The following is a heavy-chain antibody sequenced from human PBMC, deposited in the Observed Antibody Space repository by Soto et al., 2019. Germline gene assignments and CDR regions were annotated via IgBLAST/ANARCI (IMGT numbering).Heavy chain of an antibody. J-gene: IGHJ6*02. Sequence: QVQLVESGGGLVKPGGSLRLSCAASGFTFSDYYMSWIRQAPGKGLEWVSYISSSGSTIYYADFVKGRFTISRDNAKNSLYLQMNSQRAEDTAVYYCAREEGELRTEHYGMDVWGQGTTVTVFS. CDR2: ISSSGSTI. CDR3: AREEGELRTEHYGMDV. CDR1: GFTFSDYY. V-gene: IGHV3-11*01. D-gene: IGHD1-26*01.